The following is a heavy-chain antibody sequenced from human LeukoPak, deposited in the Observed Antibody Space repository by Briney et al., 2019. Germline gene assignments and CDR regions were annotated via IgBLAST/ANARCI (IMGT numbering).Heavy chain of an antibody. V-gene: IGHV3-30*04. CDR1: GFTFSSYA. Sequence: GGSLRLSYAASGFTFSSYAMHWVRQAPGKGLEWVAVISYDGSNKYYADSVKGRFTISRDNSKNTLYLQMNSLRAEDTAVYYCARTWELLPDFDYWGQGTLVTVSS. J-gene: IGHJ4*02. CDR2: ISYDGSNK. CDR3: ARTWELLPDFDY. D-gene: IGHD1-26*01.